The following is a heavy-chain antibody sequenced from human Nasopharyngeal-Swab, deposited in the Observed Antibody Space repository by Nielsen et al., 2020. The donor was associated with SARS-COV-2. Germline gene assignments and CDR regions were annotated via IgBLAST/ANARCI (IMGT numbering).Heavy chain of an antibody. CDR2: IDWDDDK. CDR3: ARDYDFWSGNYYYYGMDV. CDR1: GFSLSTSGMC. Sequence: SGPTLVKPTQTLTLTCTFSGFSLSTSGMCVSWIRQPPGKALEWLALIDWDDDKYYSTSLKTRLTISKDTSKNQVVLTMTNMDPVDTATYYCARDYDFWSGNYYYYGMDVWGQGTTGTVSS. D-gene: IGHD3-3*01. J-gene: IGHJ6*02. V-gene: IGHV2-70*01.